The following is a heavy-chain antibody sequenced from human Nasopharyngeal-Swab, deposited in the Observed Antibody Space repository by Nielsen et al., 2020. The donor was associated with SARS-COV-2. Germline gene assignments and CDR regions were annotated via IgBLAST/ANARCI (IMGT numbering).Heavy chain of an antibody. J-gene: IGHJ4*02. D-gene: IGHD5-18*01. CDR3: ARDPPNTAMANVGYYFDY. CDR1: GFTVSINF. CDR2: IYNDGNT. V-gene: IGHV3-53*01. Sequence: GGSLRLSCAASGFTVSINFMSWVRQAPGKGLEWVSVIYNDGNTYYADSVKGRFTISRDNSKNTLYLQMNSLRAEDTAVYYCARDPPNTAMANVGYYFDYWGQGTLVTVSS.